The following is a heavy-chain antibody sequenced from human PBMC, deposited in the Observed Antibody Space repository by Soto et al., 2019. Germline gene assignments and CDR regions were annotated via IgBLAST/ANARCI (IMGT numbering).Heavy chain of an antibody. V-gene: IGHV3-30-3*01. J-gene: IGHJ6*02. Sequence: PGGSLRLSCAASGFTFSSYAMHWVRQAPGKGLGRVAVISYDGSNKYYADSVKGRFTISRDNSKNTLYLQMNSLRAEDTAVYYCARELFVVVPAATSYYYYYGMDVWGQGTTVTVSS. CDR1: GFTFSSYA. CDR3: ARELFVVVPAATSYYYYYGMDV. D-gene: IGHD2-2*01. CDR2: ISYDGSNK.